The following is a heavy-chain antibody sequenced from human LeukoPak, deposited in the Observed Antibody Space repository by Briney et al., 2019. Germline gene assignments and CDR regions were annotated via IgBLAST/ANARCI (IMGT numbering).Heavy chain of an antibody. Sequence: GGSLRLSCAASGFTVSSNYMSWVRQAPGKGLEWDSVIYSGGSTYYADSAKGRFTISRDNSKNTLYLQMNSLRAEDTAVYYCILGMATISFDYWGQETLVTVSS. CDR3: ILGMATISFDY. V-gene: IGHV3-66*01. D-gene: IGHD5-24*01. CDR1: GFTVSSNY. CDR2: IYSGGST. J-gene: IGHJ4*02.